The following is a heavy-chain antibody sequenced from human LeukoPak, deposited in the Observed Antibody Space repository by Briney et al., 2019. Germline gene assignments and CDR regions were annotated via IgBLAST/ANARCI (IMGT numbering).Heavy chain of an antibody. D-gene: IGHD3-3*01. V-gene: IGHV3-7*01. J-gene: IGHJ4*02. CDR2: IKQDGSEK. CDR3: ARDAAYYDFWSGYYLDY. CDR1: GFTFSSYW. Sequence: GGSLRLSCAASGFTFSSYWMSWVRQAPGKGLEWVANIKQDGSEKYYVDSVKGRFTISRDNAKNSLYLQMNSLRAEDTAVYYCARDAAYYDFWSGYYLDYWGQGTLVTVPS.